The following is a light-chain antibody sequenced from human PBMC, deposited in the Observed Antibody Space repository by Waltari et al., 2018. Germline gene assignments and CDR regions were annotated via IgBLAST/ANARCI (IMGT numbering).Light chain of an antibody. V-gene: IGKV1-39*01. CDR1: QSIDSY. J-gene: IGKJ3*01. CDR2: AAS. CDR3: QQSDSIPPQFT. Sequence: DIQMAQSPSSLSASVGDRVTITCRASQSIDSYLNWYQQKPGKAPKLLIYAASTLQSGGPSRFSGSGSGTEFTLTISSLQPEDFATYYCQQSDSIPPQFTFGPGTKVDIK.